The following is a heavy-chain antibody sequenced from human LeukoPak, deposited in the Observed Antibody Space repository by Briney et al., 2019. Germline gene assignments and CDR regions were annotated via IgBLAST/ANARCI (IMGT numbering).Heavy chain of an antibody. CDR1: GGSVSSGSYY. V-gene: IGHV4-61*01. D-gene: IGHD5-18*01. Sequence: SETLSLTCTVSGGSVSSGSYYWSWIRQPPGKGLEWIGYIYYSGSTNYNPSLKSRVTISVDTSKNQFSLKLSSVTAADTAVYYCARARWGYGSRFFGYWGQGTLVTVSS. CDR3: ARARWGYGSRFFGY. J-gene: IGHJ4*02. CDR2: IYYSGST.